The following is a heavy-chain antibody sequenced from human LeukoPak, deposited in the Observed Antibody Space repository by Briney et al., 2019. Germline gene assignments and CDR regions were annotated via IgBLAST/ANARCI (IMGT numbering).Heavy chain of an antibody. CDR3: ARDYYDSSGYPMMYYFDY. V-gene: IGHV3-66*01. CDR2: IYSGGST. CDR1: GFTVSSNY. D-gene: IGHD3-22*01. J-gene: IGHJ4*02. Sequence: GGSLRLSCAASGFTVSSNYMSWVRQAPGKGLEWVSVIYSGGSTYYADSVKGRFTISRDNSKNTLYLQMNSLRAEDTAVYYCARDYYDSSGYPMMYYFDYWGQGTLVTVSS.